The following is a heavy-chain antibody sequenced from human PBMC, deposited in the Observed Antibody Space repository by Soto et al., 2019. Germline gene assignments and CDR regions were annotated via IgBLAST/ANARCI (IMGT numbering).Heavy chain of an antibody. V-gene: IGHV3-48*02. CDR3: ARTNYYYDSSGYSDY. J-gene: IGHJ4*02. CDR2: ISSSSSTI. Sequence: GGSLRLSCAASGFTFSSYSMNWVRQAPGKGLEWVSYISSSSSTIYYADSVKGRFTISRDNAKNSLYLQMNSLRDEDTAVYYCARTNYYYDSSGYSDYWGQGTLVTVSS. CDR1: GFTFSSYS. D-gene: IGHD3-22*01.